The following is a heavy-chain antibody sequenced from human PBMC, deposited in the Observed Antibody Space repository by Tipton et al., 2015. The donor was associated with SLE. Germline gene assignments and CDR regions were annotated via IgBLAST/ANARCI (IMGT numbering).Heavy chain of an antibody. CDR3: ARDGTDPQTWAFGI. V-gene: IGHV3-30*02. CDR1: GFTFSAYG. CDR2: VRCNGNDK. Sequence: SLRLSCAASGFTFSAYGLHWVRQAPGKGLEWVTFVRCNGNDKYYTDSVKGRFAISRDDSKSTLYLQMNSLRPEDTAVYYCARDGTDPQTWAFGIWGQRIVVIVSS. J-gene: IGHJ3*02. D-gene: IGHD1-26*01.